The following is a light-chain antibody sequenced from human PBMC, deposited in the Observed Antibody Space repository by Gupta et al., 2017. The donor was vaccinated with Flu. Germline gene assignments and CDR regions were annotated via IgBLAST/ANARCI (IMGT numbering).Light chain of an antibody. CDR2: QAS. Sequence: SYELPQSPSVPVSPGQTASITCSGDKLGDKYACWYRQKPGQSPMLVIYQASKRPSGIPERFSGSNSGSTATLTICGTQAMDEADYYCQAWDSSGYVFGTGTKVTVL. V-gene: IGLV3-1*01. CDR1: KLGDKY. CDR3: QAWDSSGYV. J-gene: IGLJ1*01.